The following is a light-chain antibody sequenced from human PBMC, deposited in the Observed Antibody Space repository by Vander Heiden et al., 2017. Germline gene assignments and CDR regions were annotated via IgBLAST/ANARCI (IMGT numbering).Light chain of an antibody. CDR1: QSVSKY. Sequence: EIVLTQSPATLSLSPGERATLPCRASQSVSKYLAWYQQKPGQAPRLLIYDASNRAPGIPARFSGSGTGTDFTLTISSLEPEDFAVYYCQQRSNWPPLTFGGGTKVEIK. CDR3: QQRSNWPPLT. J-gene: IGKJ4*01. CDR2: DAS. V-gene: IGKV3-11*01.